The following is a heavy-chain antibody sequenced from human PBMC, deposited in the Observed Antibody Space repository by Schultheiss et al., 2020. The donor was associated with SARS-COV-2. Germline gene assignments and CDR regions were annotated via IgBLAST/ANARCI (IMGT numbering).Heavy chain of an antibody. Sequence: SETLSLTCTVSGGSVSSGSYYWSWIRQPPGKGLEWIGYIYYSGSTNYNPSLKSRVTISVDTSKNQFSLKLSSVTAADTAVYYCARPGFRGALDYWGQGTLVTVSS. V-gene: IGHV4-61*01. J-gene: IGHJ4*02. CDR3: ARPGFRGALDY. CDR1: GGSVSSGSYY. CDR2: IYYSGST. D-gene: IGHD3-10*01.